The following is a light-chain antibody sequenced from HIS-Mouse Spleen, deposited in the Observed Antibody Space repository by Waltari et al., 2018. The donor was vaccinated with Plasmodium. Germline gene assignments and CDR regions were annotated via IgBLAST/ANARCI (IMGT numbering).Light chain of an antibody. J-gene: IGKJ1*01. Sequence: EIVMTQSPANLSVSPAERDTLSSRASQSVSSNLAWNQQKPGQAPRLLSYGASTRATGIPARFRGSGSGTEFTLTISSMQSEDFAVYYCQQYNNWPRGTFGQGTKVEIK. CDR1: QSVSSN. V-gene: IGKV3-15*01. CDR2: GAS. CDR3: QQYNNWPRGT.